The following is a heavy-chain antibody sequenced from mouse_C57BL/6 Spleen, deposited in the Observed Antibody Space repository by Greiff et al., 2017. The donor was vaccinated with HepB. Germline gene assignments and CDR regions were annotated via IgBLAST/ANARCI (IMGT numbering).Heavy chain of an antibody. CDR1: GFTFSDYG. V-gene: IGHV5-17*01. D-gene: IGHD1-1*01. CDR3: ATNYYGSSYWYFDV. CDR2: ISSGSSTI. Sequence: EVKLVESGGGLVKPGGSLKLSCAASGFTFSDYGMHWVRQAPEKGLEWVAYISSGSSTIYYADTVKGRFTISRDNAKSTLFLQMTSLRSEDTAMYYCATNYYGSSYWYFDVWGTGTTVTVSS. J-gene: IGHJ1*03.